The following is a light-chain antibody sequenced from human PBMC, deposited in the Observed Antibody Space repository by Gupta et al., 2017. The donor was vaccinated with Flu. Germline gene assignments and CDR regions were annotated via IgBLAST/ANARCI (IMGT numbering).Light chain of an antibody. CDR3: KQRRHCPLT. Sequence: EIVLPQSPATLSLSPGERATPSCRANQSVSSYLAWYQQKPGQAPRLFIYDASNRATGIPARFSGSGSGTDFTLTISSLEPEDVAVYFCKQRRHCPLTFGGGTKVEIK. CDR1: QSVSSY. CDR2: DAS. J-gene: IGKJ4*01. V-gene: IGKV3-11*01.